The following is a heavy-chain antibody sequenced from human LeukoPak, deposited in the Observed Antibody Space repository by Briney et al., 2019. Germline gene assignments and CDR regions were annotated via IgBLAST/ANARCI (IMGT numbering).Heavy chain of an antibody. CDR3: ARLSSHDYGGNSVYAFDI. CDR1: GYSFTSYW. Sequence: GESLKISCKGSGYSFTSYWIGWVRQMPGKGLEWMGIIYPGDSDTRYSPSFQGQVTISADKSISTAYLQWSSLKASDTAMYYCARLSSHDYGGNSVYAFDIWGQGTMVTVSS. D-gene: IGHD4-23*01. J-gene: IGHJ3*02. V-gene: IGHV5-51*01. CDR2: IYPGDSDT.